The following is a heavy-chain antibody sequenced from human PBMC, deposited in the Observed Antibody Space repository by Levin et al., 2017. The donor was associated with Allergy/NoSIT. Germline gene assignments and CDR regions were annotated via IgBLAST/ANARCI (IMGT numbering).Heavy chain of an antibody. CDR2: IYPDEGT. D-gene: IGHD6-13*01. J-gene: IGHJ4*02. CDR3: ATAAVPNRGDY. CDR1: RFTVSTNY. Sequence: ASVKVSCAASRFTVSTNYMSWVRQAPGKGLEWVSIIYPDEGTYYADSVQGRLTISRDFSKNTLSLQMNSLRAEDTAVYYCATAAVPNRGDYWGQGTLVTVSS. V-gene: IGHV3-53*01.